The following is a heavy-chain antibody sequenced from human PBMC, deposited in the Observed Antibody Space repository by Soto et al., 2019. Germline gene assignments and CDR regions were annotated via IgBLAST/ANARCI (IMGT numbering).Heavy chain of an antibody. J-gene: IGHJ6*02. CDR1: GYSFTRYG. CDR3: ARMGDVPYYYYGLDV. D-gene: IGHD3-16*01. Sequence: QVQLVQSGAEVKKPGASVKVSCKASGYSFTRYGISWVRLAPGQGLEWMGWISGYNANTNYPENLQGRVTMTTDTSTSTAYMEVRNLISDDTAVYYCARMGDVPYYYYGLDVLGQGTTVTVSS. V-gene: IGHV1-18*01. CDR2: ISGYNANT.